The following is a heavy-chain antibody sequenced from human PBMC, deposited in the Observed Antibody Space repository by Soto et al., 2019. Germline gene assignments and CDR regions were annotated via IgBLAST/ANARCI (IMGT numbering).Heavy chain of an antibody. V-gene: IGHV3-33*01. CDR1: GFSFSNYG. Sequence: GGSLRLSCEASGFSFSNYGMHWVRQAPGKGLEWVAVIWYDGSNKFYGDSVKGRFTISRDNSRNTLYLQVNRLSAEDTAVYYCARGLNYVDYWGQGTPVTVSS. CDR3: ARGLNYVDY. CDR2: IWYDGSNK. J-gene: IGHJ4*02.